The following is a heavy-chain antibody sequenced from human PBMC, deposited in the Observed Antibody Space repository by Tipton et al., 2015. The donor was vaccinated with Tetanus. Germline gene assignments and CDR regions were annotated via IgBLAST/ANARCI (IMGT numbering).Heavy chain of an antibody. Sequence: SLRLSCVGSRFTFSSYAFTWVRQAPGKGLEWVSSISSSSRYIYYADSVKGRFTISRDNAKNSLYLQMISLRAEDTAVYSCARGMAEASNCGGDCYSDYWGQGTLVTVSS. J-gene: IGHJ4*02. CDR1: RFTFSSYA. D-gene: IGHD2-21*02. V-gene: IGHV3-21*04. CDR3: ARGMAEASNCGGDCYSDY. CDR2: ISSSSRYI.